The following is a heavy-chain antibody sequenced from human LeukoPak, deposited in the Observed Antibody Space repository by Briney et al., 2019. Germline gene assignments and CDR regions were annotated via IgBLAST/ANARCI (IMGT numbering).Heavy chain of an antibody. V-gene: IGHV1-69*13. CDR3: ARELRVGYSGSYLDY. J-gene: IGHJ4*02. CDR1: GGTFSSYA. CDR2: IIPIFGTA. Sequence: ASVTVSCTASGGTFSSYAISWVRQAPGQGLEWMGGIIPIFGTANYAQKFQGRVTITADESTSTAYMELSSLRSEDTAVYYCARELRVGYSGSYLDYWGQGTLVTVSS. D-gene: IGHD1-26*01.